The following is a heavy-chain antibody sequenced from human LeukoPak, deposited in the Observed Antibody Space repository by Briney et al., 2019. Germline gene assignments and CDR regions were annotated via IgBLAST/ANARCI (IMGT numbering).Heavy chain of an antibody. V-gene: IGHV3-7*01. CDR2: IRQDGGET. CDR1: GFTLSTYW. J-gene: IGHJ3*02. CDR3: ARDGGSSWRYDTFDI. D-gene: IGHD6-13*01. Sequence: QTGGSLRLSCAASGFTLSTYWMNWVRQAPGKGLEWVANIRQDGGETHYVDSVKGRFTISRDNGRNSLYLQMNSLRADDTAVYYCARDGGSSWRYDTFDIWGQGTMLTVSS.